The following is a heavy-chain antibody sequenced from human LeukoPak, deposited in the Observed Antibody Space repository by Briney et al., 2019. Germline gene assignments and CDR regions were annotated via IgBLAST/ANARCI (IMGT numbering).Heavy chain of an antibody. J-gene: IGHJ4*02. D-gene: IGHD7-27*01. CDR3: AKDSANWGRHYDY. V-gene: IGHV3-23*01. CDR1: GFTLCNYA. CDR2: ISVAGGSI. Sequence: TGGSPRISRAAPGFTLCNYALPLGRPAPGKGLGWVSGISVAGGSIYYADAVKGRFTISRDNSKNTVYLQMNTLRAEDTAIYYCAKDSANWGRHYDYWGQGTLVTVSS.